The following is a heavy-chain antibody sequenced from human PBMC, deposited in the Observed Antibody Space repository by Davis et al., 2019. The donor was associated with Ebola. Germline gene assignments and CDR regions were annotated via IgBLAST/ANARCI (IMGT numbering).Heavy chain of an antibody. V-gene: IGHV3-23*01. Sequence: GESLKISCAASGFSFSSYGMSWVRQAPGKGLEWVSGISGSAGRTYYADSVEGRFTISRDDSKDTLYVKMNSLRVEDTAIYYYAKEGPHCSGGSCYDLWGRGTLVTVSS. CDR3: AKEGPHCSGGSCYDL. CDR1: GFSFSSYG. D-gene: IGHD2-15*01. CDR2: ISGSAGRT. J-gene: IGHJ5*02.